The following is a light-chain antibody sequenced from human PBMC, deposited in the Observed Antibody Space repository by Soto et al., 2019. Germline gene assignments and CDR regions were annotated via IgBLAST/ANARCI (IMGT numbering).Light chain of an antibody. CDR3: SSYTSSSANV. CDR2: EVT. J-gene: IGLJ1*01. V-gene: IGLV2-14*01. Sequence: QPVLTQPASVSGSPGQSITISCTGTSSDVGGYKFVSWYQQHPGKAPKLMIYEVTNRPSGVSNRFSGSKSGNTASLTISGLQAEDEADYFCSSYTSSSANVFGTGTKVTVL. CDR1: SSDVGGYKF.